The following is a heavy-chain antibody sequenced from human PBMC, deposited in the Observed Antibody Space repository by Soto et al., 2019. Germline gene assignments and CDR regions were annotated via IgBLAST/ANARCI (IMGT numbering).Heavy chain of an antibody. Sequence: GGSLRLSCAASGFTFSSYGMHWVRQAPGKGLEWVAVIWYDGSNKYYADSVKGRFTISRDNSKNTLYLQMNSLRAEDTAVYYCARPGAGPEYYYYGMDVWGQGTTVTVSS. V-gene: IGHV3-33*01. CDR2: IWYDGSNK. CDR3: ARPGAGPEYYYYGMDV. CDR1: GFTFSSYG. J-gene: IGHJ6*02. D-gene: IGHD1-26*01.